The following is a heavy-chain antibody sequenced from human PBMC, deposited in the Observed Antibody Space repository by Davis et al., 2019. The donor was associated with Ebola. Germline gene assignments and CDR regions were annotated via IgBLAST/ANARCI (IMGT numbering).Heavy chain of an antibody. V-gene: IGHV1-18*01. J-gene: IGHJ6*02. D-gene: IGHD3-22*01. CDR2: ISAYNGNT. CDR3: ARGGITVTVVPRDYYYGLDV. Sequence: ASVKVSCKASGYTFTSYGISWVRQAPGQGLEWMGWISAYNGNTNYAQKLQGRVTMTTDTSTSTAYMELSRLRSDDTAVYYCARGGITVTVVPRDYYYGLDVWGQGTTVTVSS. CDR1: GYTFTSYG.